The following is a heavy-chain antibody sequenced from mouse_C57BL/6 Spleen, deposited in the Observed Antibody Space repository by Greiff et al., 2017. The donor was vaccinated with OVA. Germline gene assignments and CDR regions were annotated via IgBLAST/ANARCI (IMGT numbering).Heavy chain of an antibody. CDR3: AREGGSTRAMDY. J-gene: IGHJ4*01. V-gene: IGHV3-6*01. D-gene: IGHD2-1*01. CDR1: GYSITSGYY. CDR2: ISYDGSN. Sequence: EVKLVESGPGLVKPSQSLSLTCSVTGYSITSGYYWNWIRQLPGNKLEWMGYISYDGSNNYNPSLKNRISITRDTSKNQFFLKLNYVTTEDTATNYCAREGGSTRAMDYWGQGTSVTVSS.